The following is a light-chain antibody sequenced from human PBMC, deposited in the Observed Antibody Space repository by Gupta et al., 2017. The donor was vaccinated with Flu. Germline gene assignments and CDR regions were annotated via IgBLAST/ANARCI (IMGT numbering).Light chain of an antibody. V-gene: IGKV3-15*01. CDR1: QSVSSN. CDR3: QQYNNWPWT. CDR2: GAS. J-gene: IGKJ1*01. Sequence: PGERVTLSCRASQSVSSNLAWYQQKPGQAPRLLIYGASTRATGNPARFRGSGSGTEFTLTITSLQSEDVAVYYCQQYNNWPWTFGQGTKVEIK.